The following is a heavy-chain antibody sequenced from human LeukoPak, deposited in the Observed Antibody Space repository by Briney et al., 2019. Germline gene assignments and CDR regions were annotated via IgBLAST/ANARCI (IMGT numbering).Heavy chain of an antibody. J-gene: IGHJ5*02. CDR2: IYYSGDT. D-gene: IGHD2-2*01. CDR3: ARGLGYCSSTTCYPWFGP. CDR1: GGSISSYY. Sequence: SETLSLTCTVSGGSISSYYWSWVRQPPGKGLEWIGYIYYSGDTNYNPSLKSRVTMSVDTSKNQFSLKLSTVTAADTAVYYCARGLGYCSSTTCYPWFGPWGQGTLVTVSS. V-gene: IGHV4-59*01.